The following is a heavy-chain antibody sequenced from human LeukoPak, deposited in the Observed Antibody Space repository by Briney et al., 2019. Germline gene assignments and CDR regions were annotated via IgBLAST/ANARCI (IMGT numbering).Heavy chain of an antibody. V-gene: IGHV3-48*03. CDR1: GLTLSSYE. D-gene: IGHD3-3*01. Sequence: PGGPLRLSCAASGLTLSSYEMNWVRQAPGKGLEWGSYISCSCSIIYYADSVKGRFPISRDNAKNSLYLQMNSLRAEDTAVYYCARVDRHYDFWSGSTYGMYVWGQGTTVTVSS. CDR2: ISCSCSII. CDR3: ARVDRHYDFWSGSTYGMYV. J-gene: IGHJ6*02.